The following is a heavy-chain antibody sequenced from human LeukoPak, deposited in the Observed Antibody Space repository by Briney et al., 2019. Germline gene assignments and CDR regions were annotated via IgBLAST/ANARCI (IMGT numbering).Heavy chain of an antibody. J-gene: IGHJ4*02. CDR3: AKDLYYYDSSGSHYFDY. Sequence: GGSLRLSCAASGFTFSSYGMPWVRQAPGKGLEWVALIRYDGSNKYYADSVKGRFTISRDNSKNTLYLQMNSLRAEDTAVYYCAKDLYYYDSSGSHYFDYWGQGTLVTVSS. CDR1: GFTFSSYG. CDR2: IRYDGSNK. V-gene: IGHV3-30*02. D-gene: IGHD3-22*01.